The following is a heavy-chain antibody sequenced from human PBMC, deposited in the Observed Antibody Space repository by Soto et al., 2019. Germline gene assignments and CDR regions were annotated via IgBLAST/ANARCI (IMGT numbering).Heavy chain of an antibody. CDR2: IYDSGST. J-gene: IGHJ2*01. CDR3: AREIIPLTTDWYFDL. V-gene: IGHV4-39*07. CDR1: GGSISSSSYY. D-gene: IGHD4-17*01. Sequence: SETLSLTCTVSGGSISSSSYYWGWIRQPPGKGLEWIGSIYDSGSTYYNPSLKSRVTISVDTSKNQFSLRLSSVTAADTAVYYCAREIIPLTTDWYFDLWGRGTLVTVSS.